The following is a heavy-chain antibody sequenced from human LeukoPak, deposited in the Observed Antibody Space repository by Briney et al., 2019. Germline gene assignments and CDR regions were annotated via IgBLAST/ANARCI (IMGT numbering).Heavy chain of an antibody. J-gene: IGHJ4*02. Sequence: PGGSLRLSCATSGFTFSSYTMNWVRQTPGKGLQWVSTISDGSRNTHYADSVNGRFTISGDDFLNVVYLQMNSLTVEDTAVYYCTTRLQRHFDYWGQGTQVTVSS. CDR3: TTRLQRHFDY. CDR1: GFTFSSYT. CDR2: ISDGSRNT. V-gene: IGHV3-23*01. D-gene: IGHD4-11*01.